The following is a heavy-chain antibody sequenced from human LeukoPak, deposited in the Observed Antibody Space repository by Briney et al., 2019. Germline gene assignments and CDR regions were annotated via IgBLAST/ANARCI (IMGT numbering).Heavy chain of an antibody. CDR2: IYYSGST. V-gene: IGHV4-59*12. CDR1: GGSISSYY. J-gene: IGHJ5*02. D-gene: IGHD6-13*01. Sequence: SETLSLTCTVSGGSISSYYWSWIRQPPGKGLEWIGSIYYSGSTYYNPSLKSRVTISVDTSKNQFSLKLSSVTAADTAVYYCARDRVAAAGINWFDPWGQGTLVTASS. CDR3: ARDRVAAAGINWFDP.